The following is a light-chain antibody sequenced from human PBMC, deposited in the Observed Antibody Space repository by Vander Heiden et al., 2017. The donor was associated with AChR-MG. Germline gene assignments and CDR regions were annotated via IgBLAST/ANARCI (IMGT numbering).Light chain of an antibody. V-gene: IGLV2-11*01. CDR1: SSDVGGYNY. CDR2: TVN. CDR3: CSYASRFSSYV. Sequence: QSALTQPRSVSGSPGQSVTISCTGTSSDVGGYNYVSWYQHHPGKAPKLIIYTVNERPSGVPDRFSGSKSGRTASLTISGLQAEDEADYYCCSYASRFSSYVFGTGTKVAVL. J-gene: IGLJ1*01.